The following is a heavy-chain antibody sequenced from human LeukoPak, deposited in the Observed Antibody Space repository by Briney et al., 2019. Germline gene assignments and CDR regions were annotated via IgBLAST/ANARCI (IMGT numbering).Heavy chain of an antibody. CDR3: ARRYSGIFDP. V-gene: IGHV4-59*08. D-gene: IGHD1-26*01. Sequence: SETLSLTCTVSGGSISSYYWSWIRQPPGKGLEWIGYIYHSGSTNYNPSLKSRVTISVDTSKNQFSLKLSSVTAADTAVYYCARRYSGIFDPWGQGTLVTVSS. CDR1: GGSISSYY. J-gene: IGHJ5*02. CDR2: IYHSGST.